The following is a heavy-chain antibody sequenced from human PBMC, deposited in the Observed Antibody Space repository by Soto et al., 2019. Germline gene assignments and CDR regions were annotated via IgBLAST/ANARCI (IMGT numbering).Heavy chain of an antibody. V-gene: IGHV3-23*01. Sequence: RQLLEKKMEWVSAISGGSPKEFYAESVKGRFTISRDNSKNTLFLEVNSLRADDAALYYCAKDFIRDYSSQKPFCGRYCHNLDPWGQGT. J-gene: IGHJ5*02. CDR2: ISGGSPKE. CDR3: AKDFIRDYSSQKPFCGRYCHNLDP. D-gene: IGHD3-16*01.